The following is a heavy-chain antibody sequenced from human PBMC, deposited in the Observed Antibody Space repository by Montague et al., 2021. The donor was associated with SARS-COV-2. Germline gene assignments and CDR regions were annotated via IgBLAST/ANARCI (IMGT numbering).Heavy chain of an antibody. CDR2: INHGGST. D-gene: IGHD3-10*01. CDR3: ARLRDGVVPSPILGVGPYYSYYYMDV. Sequence: SETLSLTCAAHGASFSGYYWNWIRQPPGKGLEWIGEINHGGSTKYSPSLKSRLTISADTSKNQFPLKLTSVAAADTAVYYCARLRDGVVPSPILGVGPYYSYYYMDVWGRGTTVTVSS. J-gene: IGHJ6*03. CDR1: GASFSGYY. V-gene: IGHV4-34*01.